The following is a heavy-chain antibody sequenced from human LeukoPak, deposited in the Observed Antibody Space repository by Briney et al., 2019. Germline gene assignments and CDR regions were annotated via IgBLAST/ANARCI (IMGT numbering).Heavy chain of an antibody. D-gene: IGHD3-10*01. CDR3: ARGRSVRGVLKAADEDAFDI. Sequence: GGSLRLSCAASGFTFSSYSMNWVRQAPGKGLEWVSYISSSSSTIYYADSVKGRFTISRDNAKNSLYLQMNSLRAEDTAVYYCARGRSVRGVLKAADEDAFDIWGQGTMVTVSS. V-gene: IGHV3-48*01. CDR1: GFTFSSYS. J-gene: IGHJ3*02. CDR2: ISSSSSTI.